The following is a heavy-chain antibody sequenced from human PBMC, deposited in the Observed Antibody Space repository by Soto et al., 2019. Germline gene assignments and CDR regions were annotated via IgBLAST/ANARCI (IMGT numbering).Heavy chain of an antibody. V-gene: IGHV1-69*12. D-gene: IGHD2-2*01. Sequence: QVQLVQSGAEVKKPGSSVKVSCKASGGTFSSYAISWVRQARGHGLEWMGGIIPIFGTANYAQKIQGRVTITADESTSTAYMELSSLRSEDAAVYYCARGDYQLQTSYGMDVWGQGTTVTVSS. CDR1: GGTFSSYA. CDR2: IIPIFGTA. J-gene: IGHJ6*02. CDR3: ARGDYQLQTSYGMDV.